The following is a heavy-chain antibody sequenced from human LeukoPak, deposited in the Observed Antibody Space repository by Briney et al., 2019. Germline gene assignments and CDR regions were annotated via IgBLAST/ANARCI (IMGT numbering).Heavy chain of an antibody. V-gene: IGHV3-48*04. CDR3: ARSVWEDSRGYQS. Sequence: GGSLRLSCAASGFTFSSYSMNWVRQAPGKGLEWVSYISSSSSTIYYADSVKGRFTISRDNAKNSLYLQMNSLRAEDTAVYYCARSVWEDSRGYQSWGQGTLVTVSS. CDR1: GFTFSSYS. J-gene: IGHJ4*02. D-gene: IGHD3-22*01. CDR2: ISSSSSTI.